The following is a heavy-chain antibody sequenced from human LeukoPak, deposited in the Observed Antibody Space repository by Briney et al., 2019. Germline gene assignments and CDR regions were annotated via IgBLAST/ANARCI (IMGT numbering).Heavy chain of an antibody. D-gene: IGHD5-18*01. CDR3: ARDPGGYSYGYFDY. Sequence: GGSLRLSCAASGFTFSSYAMHWVRQAPGKGLEWVANIKQDGSEKYFVDSVKGRFTISRDNAKNSLYLQMNSLRAEDTAVYYCARDPGGYSYGYFDYWGQGTLVTVSS. V-gene: IGHV3-7*01. CDR1: GFTFSSYA. CDR2: IKQDGSEK. J-gene: IGHJ4*02.